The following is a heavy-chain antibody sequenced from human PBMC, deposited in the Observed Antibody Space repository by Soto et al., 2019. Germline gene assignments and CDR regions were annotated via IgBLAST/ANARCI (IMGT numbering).Heavy chain of an antibody. CDR2: IIPIFGTA. CDR3: FRYCSSTSCSRFDP. CDR1: GGTFSSYA. V-gene: IGHV1-69*13. D-gene: IGHD2-2*01. Sequence: ASVKVSCKASGGTFSSYAISWVRQAPGQGLEWMGGIIPIFGTANYAQKFQGRVTITADESTSTAYMELSSLRSEDTAVYYCFRYCSSTSCSRFDPWGQGTLVTVSS. J-gene: IGHJ5*02.